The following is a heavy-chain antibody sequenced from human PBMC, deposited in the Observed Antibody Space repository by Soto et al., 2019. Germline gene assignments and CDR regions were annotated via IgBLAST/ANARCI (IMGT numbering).Heavy chain of an antibody. CDR1: GYRFTNNW. V-gene: IGHV5-51*01. J-gene: IGHJ4*02. CDR2: IYPADSDT. CDR3: ARLLDGYIDY. Sequence: PGESLKISCQGSGYRFTNNWIGWVRQMPGKGLEWMGIIYPADSDTTYSPSFQGQVTISADKSISTTYLQWSSLKASDTAMYYCARLLDGYIDYWGQGTRVTVS.